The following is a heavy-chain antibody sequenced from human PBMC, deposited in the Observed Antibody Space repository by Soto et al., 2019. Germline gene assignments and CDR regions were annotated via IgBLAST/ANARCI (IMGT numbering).Heavy chain of an antibody. CDR3: ARIHSITWGSYFYGMDV. CDR1: GFSLSDTTMG. V-gene: IGHV2-26*01. CDR2: IFSNDKK. J-gene: IGHJ6*02. Sequence: QVTLKESGPVLVKPSETLTLTCSVSGFSLSDTTMGVSWIRQPPRKALEWLAHIFSNDKKSYSTSLKTRLTISKDTSRSQVVLTMTNMDPVDTATYYCARIHSITWGSYFYGMDVWGQGTTVTVSS. D-gene: IGHD3-16*01.